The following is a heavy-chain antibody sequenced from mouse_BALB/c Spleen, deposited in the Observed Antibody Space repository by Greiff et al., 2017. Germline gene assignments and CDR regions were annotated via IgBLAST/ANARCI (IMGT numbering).Heavy chain of an antibody. CDR2: ISDGGSYT. V-gene: IGHV5-4*02. CDR1: GFTFSDYY. Sequence: EVHLVESGGGLVKPGASLKLSCTASGFTFSDYYMYWVRQTPEKRLEWVATISDGGSYTYYPDSVKGRFTISRDNAKNNLNLQMSSLKSEDTAMYYCASDSTMITWFAYWGQGTMVTVSA. CDR3: ASDSTMITWFAY. D-gene: IGHD2-4*01. J-gene: IGHJ3*01.